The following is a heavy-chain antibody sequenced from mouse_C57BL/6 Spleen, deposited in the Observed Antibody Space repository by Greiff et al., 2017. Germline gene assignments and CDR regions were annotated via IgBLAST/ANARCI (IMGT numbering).Heavy chain of an antibody. V-gene: IGHV1-80*01. CDR3: ARRGSSYDYAMDY. Sequence: VQLQQSGAELVKPGASVKISCKASGYAFSSYWMNWVKQRPGKGLEWIGQIYPGDGDTNYNGKFKGKATLTADKSSSTAYMQLSSLTSEDSAVYFCARRGSSYDYAMDYWGQGTSVTVSS. J-gene: IGHJ4*01. CDR2: IYPGDGDT. CDR1: GYAFSSYW. D-gene: IGHD1-1*01.